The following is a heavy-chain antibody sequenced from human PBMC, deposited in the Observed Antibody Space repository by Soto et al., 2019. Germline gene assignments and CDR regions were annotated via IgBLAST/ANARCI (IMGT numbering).Heavy chain of an antibody. D-gene: IGHD2-8*02. Sequence: SETLSLTCTVSGASITGTSYWSWIRQPAGKGLEWIGRFSLSGTTNYNPSPRSRVTMSADVSKNQFSLRLTSVTAADTALYYCARGMTPPGAPAWYYFDSWGQGTLVTVSS. CDR1: GASITGTSY. J-gene: IGHJ4*02. CDR3: ARGMTPPGAPAWYYFDS. CDR2: FSLSGTT. V-gene: IGHV4-4*07.